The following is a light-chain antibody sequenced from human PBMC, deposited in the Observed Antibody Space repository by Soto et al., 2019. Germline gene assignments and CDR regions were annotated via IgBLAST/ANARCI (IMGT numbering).Light chain of an antibody. J-gene: IGKJ4*01. CDR3: QQYDSYPLT. CDR2: KGS. Sequence: DTQMTQSPSTLSASVGDSVTITCRASQSISSWLAWYQQKPGKAPKLLIYKGSTLQSGVPSSFSGGGSGTEFTLTISSLQPDDFATYYCQQYDSYPLTFGGGTKVEIK. CDR1: QSISSW. V-gene: IGKV1-5*03.